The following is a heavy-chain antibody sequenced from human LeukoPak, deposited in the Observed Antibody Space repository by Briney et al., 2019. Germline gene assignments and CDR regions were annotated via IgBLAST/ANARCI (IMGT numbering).Heavy chain of an antibody. J-gene: IGHJ4*02. CDR2: ISTSGSTK. CDR1: GFTFSSYE. Sequence: GGSLRLSCAASGFTFSSYEMNWVRQAPGKGLEWVSYISTSGSTKYYADSVKGRFTISRDNAKNSLYLQMNSLRAEDTAIYYCARGGAPYFDWCFDYWGQGTLVTVSS. CDR3: ARGGAPYFDWCFDY. D-gene: IGHD3-9*01. V-gene: IGHV3-48*03.